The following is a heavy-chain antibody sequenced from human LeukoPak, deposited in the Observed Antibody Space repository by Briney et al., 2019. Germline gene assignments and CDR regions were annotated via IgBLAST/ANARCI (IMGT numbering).Heavy chain of an antibody. V-gene: IGHV4-31*03. J-gene: IGHJ6*02. CDR2: IYYSGST. CDR1: GGSISSGGYY. D-gene: IGHD3-3*01. CDR3: ASLIPDYDFWSGPYYYYYGMDV. Sequence: SETLSLTCTVSGGSISSGGYYWSWIRQHPGRGLEWIGYIYYSGSTYYNPSLKSRVTISVDTSKNQFSLKLSSVTAADTAVYYCASLIPDYDFWSGPYYYYYGMDVWGQGTTVTVSS.